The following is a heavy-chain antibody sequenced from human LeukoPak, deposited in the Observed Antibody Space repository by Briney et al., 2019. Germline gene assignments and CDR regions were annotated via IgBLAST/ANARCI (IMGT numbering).Heavy chain of an antibody. CDR2: ISGSGGNT. D-gene: IGHD3-16*01. Sequence: TGGSLRLSCAASQFTFSSYAMHWVRQAPGKGLEWVSGISGSGGNTYYADSVKGRFTISRDNSKNTLYLQMNSPRAEDTAVYYCAKDDNYIRFLSWGQGTLVTVSS. CDR3: AKDDNYIRFLS. J-gene: IGHJ5*02. CDR1: QFTFSSYA. V-gene: IGHV3-23*01.